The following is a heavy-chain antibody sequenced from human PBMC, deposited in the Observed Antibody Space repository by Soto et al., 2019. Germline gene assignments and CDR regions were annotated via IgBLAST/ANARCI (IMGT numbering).Heavy chain of an antibody. D-gene: IGHD4-4*01. V-gene: IGHV3-9*01. CDR2: ISWDSGSI. CDR1: GFTFDNYA. J-gene: IGHJ6*02. CDR3: ARDRQPSSYIGLDV. Sequence: GGSLRLSCAASGFTFDNYAMHWVRQAPGKGLEWVSGISWDSGSIDYADSVRGRFTISRDNARNSLYLQMNSLRAEDTAVYYCARDRQPSSYIGLDVWGQGTTVTVSS.